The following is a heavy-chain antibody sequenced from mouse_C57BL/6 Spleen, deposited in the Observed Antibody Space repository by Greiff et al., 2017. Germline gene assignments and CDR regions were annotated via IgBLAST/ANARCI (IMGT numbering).Heavy chain of an antibody. V-gene: IGHV5-17*01. CDR1: GFTFSDYG. Sequence: EVKLVESGGGLVKPGGSLKLSCAASGFTFSDYGMHWVRQAPEKGLEWVAYISSGSSTIYYADTVKGRFTIARDNANNTLFLQMTSLRSEDTAMYYCARRRGLLRSMDYWGQGTSVTVSS. J-gene: IGHJ4*01. D-gene: IGHD1-1*01. CDR3: ARRRGLLRSMDY. CDR2: ISSGSSTI.